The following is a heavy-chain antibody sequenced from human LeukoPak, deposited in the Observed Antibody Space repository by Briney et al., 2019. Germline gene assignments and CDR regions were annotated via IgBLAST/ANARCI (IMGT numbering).Heavy chain of an antibody. D-gene: IGHD3-22*01. CDR3: ARSAYYYDSSLLD. Sequence: TSETLSLTCAVSGYSISSGYYWGWIRQPPGKGLEWIGSIYHSGSTYYNPSLKSRVTISVDTSKNQFSLNLSSVTAADTAVYYCARSAYYYDSSLLDWGQGILVTVSS. CDR2: IYHSGST. CDR1: GYSISSGYY. V-gene: IGHV4-38-2*01. J-gene: IGHJ4*02.